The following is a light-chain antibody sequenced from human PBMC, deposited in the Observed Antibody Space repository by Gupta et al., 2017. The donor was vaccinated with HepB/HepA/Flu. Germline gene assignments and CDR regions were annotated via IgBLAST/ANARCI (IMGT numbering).Light chain of an antibody. V-gene: IGKV3-11*01. CDR2: DAS. J-gene: IGKJ4*01. CDR3: QQRSNWPPLT. CDR1: QSVSSY. Sequence: EIVLTQSPATLSLSPGERATLSCRASQSVSSYLAWYQQKPGQAPRLLIYDASNRDTGIPARFSGSGSGKDFTLTISSREPEDFAGYYCQQRSNWPPLTFGGGTKVEIK.